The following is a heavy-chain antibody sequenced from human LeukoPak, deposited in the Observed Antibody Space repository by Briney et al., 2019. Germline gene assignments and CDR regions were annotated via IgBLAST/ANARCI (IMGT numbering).Heavy chain of an antibody. CDR3: AKDRTVTTTPYYFDY. CDR1: RFTLSNYW. Sequence: GGSLRLSCAASRFTLSNYWMSWVRQAPGKGLEWVAFIRYDGSNKYYADSVKGRFTISRDNSKNTLYLQMNSLRAEDTAVYYCAKDRTVTTTPYYFDYWGQGTLVTVSS. CDR2: IRYDGSNK. J-gene: IGHJ4*02. V-gene: IGHV3-30*02. D-gene: IGHD4-17*01.